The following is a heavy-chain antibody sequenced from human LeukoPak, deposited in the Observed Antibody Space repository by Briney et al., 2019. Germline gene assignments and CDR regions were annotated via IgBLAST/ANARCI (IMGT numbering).Heavy chain of an antibody. CDR2: ISDGSRDT. Sequence: GGSLRLSCATSGFTFSSFPMNWVRQAPGKGLEWVSTISDGSRDTHYAGSVKGRFTISRDDSQNIVYLQMDSLRAEDTALYYCTTRLRNHFDYWGQGTQVTVSS. CDR1: GFTFSSFP. CDR3: TTRLRNHFDY. V-gene: IGHV3-23*01. D-gene: IGHD5-12*01. J-gene: IGHJ4*02.